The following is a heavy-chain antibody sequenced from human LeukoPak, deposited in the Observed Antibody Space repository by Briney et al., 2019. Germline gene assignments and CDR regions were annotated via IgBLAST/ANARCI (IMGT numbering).Heavy chain of an antibody. J-gene: IGHJ4*02. CDR3: AKSSLVTTPLYYLDY. D-gene: IGHD4-17*01. CDR1: GFTFSTYA. CDR2: IGGSGGST. V-gene: IGHV3-23*01. Sequence: GSLRLSCAASGFTFSTYAMSWVRQAPGKGLEWVSVIGGSGGSTYYADSVKGRFTISRDNSKNTLYLQMNSLRAEDTAVYYCAKSSLVTTPLYYLDYWGQGTLVTVSS.